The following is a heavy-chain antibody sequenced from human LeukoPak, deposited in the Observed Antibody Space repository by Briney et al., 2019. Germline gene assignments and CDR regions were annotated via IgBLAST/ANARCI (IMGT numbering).Heavy chain of an antibody. CDR3: ARVKYYYDSSGYLALYGMDV. CDR1: GGSIXXYY. J-gene: IGHJ6*02. D-gene: IGHD3-22*01. Sequence: TLSLTCTVSGGSIXXYYWSWIRQPPGKGLEWIGYIYYSGSTNYNPSLKSRVTISVDTSKNQFSLKLSSVTAADTAVYYCARVKYYYDSSGYLALYGMDVWGQGTTVTVSS. V-gene: IGHV4-59*01. CDR2: IYYSGST.